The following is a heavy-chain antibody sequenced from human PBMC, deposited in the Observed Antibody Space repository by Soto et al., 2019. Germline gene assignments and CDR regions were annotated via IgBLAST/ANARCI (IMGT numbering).Heavy chain of an antibody. V-gene: IGHV4-39*01. J-gene: IGHJ5*02. CDR2: IYYSGST. CDR3: ARHGIVVVAAATNWFDP. D-gene: IGHD2-15*01. Sequence: SETLSLTCTVSGGSISSSSYYWGWIRHPPGKGLEWIGSIYYSGSTYYNPSLKSRVTISVDTSKNQFSLKLSSVTAADTAVYYCARHGIVVVAAATNWFDPWGQGTLVTVSS. CDR1: GGSISSSSYY.